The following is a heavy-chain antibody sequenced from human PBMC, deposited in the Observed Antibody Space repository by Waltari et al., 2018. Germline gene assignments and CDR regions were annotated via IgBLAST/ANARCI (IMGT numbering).Heavy chain of an antibody. CDR2: INPKNGDT. CDR3: LRDSSGSHFDY. D-gene: IGHD3-22*01. J-gene: IGHJ4*02. Sequence: LVQSGAEVKKPGASVTVSCKASGYTFTGYAILCVRQAPGQGLEWMGRINPKNGDTHDAQKFQGRVAMTTDTSTNTAFMELHSLRSDDTAVYYCLRDSSGSHFDYWGQGTQVT. CDR1: GYTFTGYA. V-gene: IGHV1-2*06.